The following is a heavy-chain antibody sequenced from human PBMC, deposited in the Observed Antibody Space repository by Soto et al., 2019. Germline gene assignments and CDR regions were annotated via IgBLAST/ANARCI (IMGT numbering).Heavy chain of an antibody. V-gene: IGHV4-39*01. CDR2: IYYSGST. D-gene: IGHD5-12*01. J-gene: IGHJ3*02. CDR3: ARHWDSGYGNDAFDI. CDR1: GGSISSSSYY. Sequence: QLQLQESGPGLVKPSETLSLTCTVSGGSISSSSYYWGWIRQPPGKGLEWIGSIYYSGSTYYNPSLKSRVTISVDTSKNQFSLKLSSVTAADTAVYYCARHWDSGYGNDAFDIWGQGTMVTVSS.